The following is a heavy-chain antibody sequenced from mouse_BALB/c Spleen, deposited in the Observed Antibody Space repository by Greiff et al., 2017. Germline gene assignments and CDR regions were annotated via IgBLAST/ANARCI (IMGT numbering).Heavy chain of an antibody. V-gene: IGHV1S34*01. CDR1: GYSFTGYY. CDR2: ISCYNGAT. J-gene: IGHJ4*01. Sequence: LVKTGASVKISCKASGYSFTGYYMHWVKQSHGKSLEWIGYISCYNGATSYNQKFKGKATFTVDTSSSTAYMQFNSLTSEDSAVYYCARDYYGSSYHYYAMDYWGQGTSVTVSS. D-gene: IGHD1-1*01. CDR3: ARDYYGSSYHYYAMDY.